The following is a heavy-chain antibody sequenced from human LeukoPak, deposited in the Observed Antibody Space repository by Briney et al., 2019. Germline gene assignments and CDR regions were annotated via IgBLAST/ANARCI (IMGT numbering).Heavy chain of an antibody. Sequence: ASVKVSCKAPGGTFSTLAISWVRQAPGQGLEWMGIINPSGGSTSYAQKFQGRVTMTRDTSTSTVYMELSSLRSEDTAVYYCARGDDYWGQGTLVTVSS. CDR1: GGTFSTLA. J-gene: IGHJ4*02. V-gene: IGHV1-46*01. CDR3: ARGDDY. CDR2: INPSGGST.